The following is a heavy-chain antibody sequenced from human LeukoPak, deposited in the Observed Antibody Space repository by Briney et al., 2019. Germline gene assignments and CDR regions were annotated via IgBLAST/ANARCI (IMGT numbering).Heavy chain of an antibody. V-gene: IGHV1-18*01. CDR1: GYTFTSYG. Sequence: ASVKVSCKASGYTFTSYGISWVRQAPGQGLEWMGWISAYNGNTNYAQKLQGRVTMTTDTSTSTAYMELRSLRSDDTAVYYCATGVGYCSSTSCSSALFGYWGQGTLVTVSS. J-gene: IGHJ4*02. D-gene: IGHD2-2*01. CDR3: ATGVGYCSSTSCSSALFGY. CDR2: ISAYNGNT.